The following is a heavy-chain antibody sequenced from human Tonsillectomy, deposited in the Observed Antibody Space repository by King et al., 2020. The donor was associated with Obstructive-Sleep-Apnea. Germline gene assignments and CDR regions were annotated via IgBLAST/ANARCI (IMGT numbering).Heavy chain of an antibody. V-gene: IGHV4-4*02. CDR3: AREGFLQGFDY. J-gene: IGHJ4*02. CDR1: GGSISSDLW. Sequence: VQLQESGPGLVKPSGTLSLTCAVSGGSISSDLWWSWVRPAPGKGLEWIGEIYQSGSTNYNPSLKRRVTISIDKSKNQFSLKLNSVTVADTAVYYCAREGFLQGFDYWGQGTLVTVSS. CDR2: IYQSGST.